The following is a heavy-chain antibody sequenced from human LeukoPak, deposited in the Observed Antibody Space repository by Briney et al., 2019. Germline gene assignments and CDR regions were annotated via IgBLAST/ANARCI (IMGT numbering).Heavy chain of an antibody. CDR2: INHSGST. CDR1: GGSFSGYY. V-gene: IGHV4-34*01. J-gene: IGHJ6*02. D-gene: IGHD4-23*01. CDR3: ASLVSTEKIYYYYGMDV. Sequence: SETLSLTCAVYGGSFSGYYWSWIRQPLGKGLEWIGEINHSGSTNYNPSLKSRVTISVDTSKNQFSLKLSSVTAADTAVYYCASLVSTEKIYYYYGMDVWGQGTTVTVSS.